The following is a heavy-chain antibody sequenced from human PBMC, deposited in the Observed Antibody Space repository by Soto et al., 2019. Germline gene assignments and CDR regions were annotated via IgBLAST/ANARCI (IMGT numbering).Heavy chain of an antibody. CDR2: ITGSGGLT. D-gene: IGHD1-1*01. CDR3: AKGSGKQVWYKAPGQS. J-gene: IGHJ5*02. CDR1: GFSFSDYA. V-gene: IGHV3-23*01. Sequence: GGSLRLSCAVSGFSFSDYAMTWVRQAPGKGLEWVSGITGSGGLTYYADMVKGRFTVSRDNSGNTLYLQMESLRADDTAVYYCAKGSGKQVWYKAPGQSWGQGTLVTGSS.